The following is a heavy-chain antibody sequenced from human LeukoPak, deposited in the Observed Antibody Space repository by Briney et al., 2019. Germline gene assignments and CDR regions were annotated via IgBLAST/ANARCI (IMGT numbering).Heavy chain of an antibody. V-gene: IGHV4-4*07. CDR2: IHTSGST. CDR3: ARGRWNTGMVSPYYFDY. CDR1: GCSISNYS. D-gene: IGHD5-18*01. J-gene: IGHJ4*02. Sequence: SETLSLTCTASGCSISNYSWHWIRQPAGKGLEWIRSIHTSGSTNYNPSLKSRVTMSVDTSKNQFSLKLSSVTAADTAVYYCARGRWNTGMVSPYYFDYWGQGTLVTVSS.